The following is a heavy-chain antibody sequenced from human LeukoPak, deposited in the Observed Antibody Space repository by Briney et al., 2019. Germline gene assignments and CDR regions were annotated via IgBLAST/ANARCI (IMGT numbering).Heavy chain of an antibody. CDR2: FYVGGAT. CDR3: ARETYCRSTSCYIGDGY. CDR1: GFSVTNNY. J-gene: IGHJ4*02. D-gene: IGHD2-2*02. V-gene: IGHV3-53*01. Sequence: PGGSLRLSCAVSGFSVTNNYMSWVRQAPGKGLEWVSVFYVGGATYYADSVKGRFTISRDNSENTLYLQMKSLRAEDTAVYYCARETYCRSTSCYIGDGYWGQGTLVTVSS.